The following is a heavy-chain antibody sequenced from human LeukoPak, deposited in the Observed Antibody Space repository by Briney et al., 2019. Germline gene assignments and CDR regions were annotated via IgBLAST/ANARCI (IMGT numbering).Heavy chain of an antibody. CDR1: GYTFTSYG. Sequence: GASVKVSCKASGYTFTSYGISWVRQAPGQGLEWMGWISAYNGNTNYAQKLQGRVTMTTDTSTSTAYMELRSLRSDDTAVYYCARVILSSSWRNWFDPWGQGTLVTVSS. V-gene: IGHV1-18*01. D-gene: IGHD6-13*01. CDR3: ARVILSSSWRNWFDP. CDR2: ISAYNGNT. J-gene: IGHJ5*02.